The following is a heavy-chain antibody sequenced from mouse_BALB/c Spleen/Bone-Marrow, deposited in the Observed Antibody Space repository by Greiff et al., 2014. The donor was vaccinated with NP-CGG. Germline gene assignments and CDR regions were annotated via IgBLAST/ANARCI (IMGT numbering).Heavy chain of an antibody. CDR3: ARQIYFPYFDY. Sequence: EVKVEEPGGGLVQPGGTLKLTCAASGFTLSSYTMSWVRQTPEKRLEWVAYISNGGGSTYYPDTVKGRFTISRDNAKNTLYLKMSSLKSEDTAMYYCARQIYFPYFDYWGQGATLTVSS. V-gene: IGHV5-12-2*01. J-gene: IGHJ2*01. CDR2: ISNGGGST. CDR1: GFTLSSYT. D-gene: IGHD2-1*01.